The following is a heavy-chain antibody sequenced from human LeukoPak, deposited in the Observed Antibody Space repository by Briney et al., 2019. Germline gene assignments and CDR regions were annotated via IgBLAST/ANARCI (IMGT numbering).Heavy chain of an antibody. J-gene: IGHJ5*02. V-gene: IGHV1-18*01. CDR3: ARDVDIVATSWFDP. D-gene: IGHD5-12*01. CDR2: ISAYNGNT. CDR1: GYTFTSYG. Sequence: ASVKVSCKASGYTFTSYGISWVRQAPGQGLEWMGWISAYNGNTNYAQKLQGRVTMTTDTSTSTAYMELRSPRSDDTAVYYCARDVDIVATSWFDPWGQGTLVTVSS.